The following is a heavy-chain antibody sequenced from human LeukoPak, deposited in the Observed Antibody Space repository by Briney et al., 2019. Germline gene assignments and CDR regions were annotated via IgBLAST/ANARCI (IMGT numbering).Heavy chain of an antibody. CDR1: GHIFSGSA. CDR2: LSYSGANS. V-gene: IGHV3-23*01. CDR3: ARDMQLST. Sequence: GGTLRLSCAASGHIFSGSAMSWVRQASGEGLEYGSLLSYSGANSYYTESVRGRFTISSDNSKDTLFLQINSRRAEDTAIYYCARDMQLSTWGLGTMVTVSS. J-gene: IGHJ3*01. D-gene: IGHD3-16*02.